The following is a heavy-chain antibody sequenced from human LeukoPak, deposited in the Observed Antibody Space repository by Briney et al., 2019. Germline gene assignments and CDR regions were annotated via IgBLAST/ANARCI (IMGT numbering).Heavy chain of an antibody. CDR1: GFTFSSYS. J-gene: IGHJ2*01. CDR2: ISSGGNTI. Sequence: GGSLRLSCAASGFTFSSYSMNWVRQAPGKGLEWLSYISSGGNTIYSADSVEGRFTISRDNAKNSLYLQMNTLRAEDTAVYYCARDNGYWYFDLWGRGTLVTVSS. CDR3: ARDNGYWYFDL. V-gene: IGHV3-48*01.